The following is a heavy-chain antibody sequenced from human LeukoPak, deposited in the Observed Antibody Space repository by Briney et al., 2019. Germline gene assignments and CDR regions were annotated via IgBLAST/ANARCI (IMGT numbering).Heavy chain of an antibody. J-gene: IGHJ4*02. D-gene: IGHD3-22*01. CDR1: GITLSNYG. CDR2: ISDSGGRT. V-gene: IGHV3-23*01. Sequence: PGGSLRLSCAVSGITLSNYGMSWVRQPPGKGLEWVADISDSGGRTNYADSVKGRFTISRDNPKNTLYLQMNSLRAEDTAVYFCAKRGVVIRVILVGFHKEAYYFDSWGEGALVTVSS. CDR3: AKRGVVIRVILVGFHKEAYYFDS.